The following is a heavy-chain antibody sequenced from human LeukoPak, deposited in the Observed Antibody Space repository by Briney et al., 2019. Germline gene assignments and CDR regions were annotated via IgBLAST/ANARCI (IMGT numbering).Heavy chain of an antibody. D-gene: IGHD4-17*01. CDR2: IYYSGST. J-gene: IGHJ4*02. Sequence: SETLSLTCTVSGGSISSSSYYWGWIRQPPGKGLEWIGSIYYSGSTCYNPSLKSRVTISVDTSKNQFSLKLSSVTAADTAVYYCARLARVGTTVTTSSYFDYWGQGTLVTVSS. CDR3: ARLARVGTTVTTSSYFDY. CDR1: GGSISSSSYY. V-gene: IGHV4-39*01.